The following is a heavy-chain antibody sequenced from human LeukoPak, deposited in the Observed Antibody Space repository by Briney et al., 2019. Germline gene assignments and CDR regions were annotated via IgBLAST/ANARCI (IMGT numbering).Heavy chain of an antibody. V-gene: IGHV3-23*01. D-gene: IGHD5-12*01. CDR3: AKGAYSGYSSFDY. CDR2: ISCSGGST. J-gene: IGHJ4*02. CDR1: GFTFSSYA. Sequence: GGSLRLSCAASGFTFSSYAMSWVRQAPGKGLEGVSAISCSGGSTYYAESVKGRFTISRDNSKNTLYLQMNSLRAADTAVYYCAKGAYSGYSSFDYWGQGTLVTVSS.